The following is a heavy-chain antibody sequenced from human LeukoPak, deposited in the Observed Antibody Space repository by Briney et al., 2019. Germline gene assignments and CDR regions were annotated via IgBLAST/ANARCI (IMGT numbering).Heavy chain of an antibody. Sequence: GGSLRLSCAASGFTFNTYTMNWVRQAPGKGLEWVSYSSGSSGIIDYADSVRGRFTISRDNAKNSLYLQMNSLRAEDTAVYYCARGTYSSSWYFSNWFDPWGQGTLVTVSS. V-gene: IGHV3-48*01. CDR2: SSGSSGII. CDR1: GFTFNTYT. D-gene: IGHD6-13*01. J-gene: IGHJ5*02. CDR3: ARGTYSSSWYFSNWFDP.